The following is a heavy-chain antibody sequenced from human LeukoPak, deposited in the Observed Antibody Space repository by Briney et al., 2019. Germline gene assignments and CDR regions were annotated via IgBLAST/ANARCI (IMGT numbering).Heavy chain of an antibody. CDR1: GGSISSGNYY. V-gene: IGHV4-39*07. Sequence: SETLPLTCTVSGGSISSGNYYWGWIRQPPGKGLEWIGSIYYSGSTYYNPPLKSRVTISVDTSKNQFSLKLRSVTAADTAVYYCARDRQQLVRGDHFDSWGQGTLVTVSS. CDR3: ARDRQQLVRGDHFDS. J-gene: IGHJ4*02. CDR2: IYYSGST. D-gene: IGHD6-13*01.